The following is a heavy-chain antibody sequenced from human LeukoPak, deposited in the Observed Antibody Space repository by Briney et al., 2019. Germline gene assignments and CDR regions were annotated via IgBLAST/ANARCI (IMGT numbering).Heavy chain of an antibody. V-gene: IGHV3-53*01. CDR1: GFTVSIAF. Sequence: GRSLRLSCAASGFTVSIAFMSWVRQAPGKGLEWVSIIYGGGTTYYAESVKGRFIISRDNSKNTLYLQMNSLRAEDTAVYYCATDDRIGAPGTFDYWGQGALVTVSS. CDR2: IYGGGTT. CDR3: ATDDRIGAPGTFDY. J-gene: IGHJ4*02. D-gene: IGHD6-13*01.